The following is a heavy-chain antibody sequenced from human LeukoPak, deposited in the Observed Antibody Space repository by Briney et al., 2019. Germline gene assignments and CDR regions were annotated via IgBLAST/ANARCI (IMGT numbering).Heavy chain of an antibody. Sequence: GGSLRLSCAASGFTFSSYAMHWVRQAPGKGLEWVAVISYDGSNKYYADSVKGRFTISRDNSKNTLYLQMNSLRAEDTAVYYCARDYRSESYYYDSSGSRRHSCDIWGQGTMVTVSS. CDR1: GFTFSSYA. J-gene: IGHJ3*02. D-gene: IGHD3-22*01. V-gene: IGHV3-30-3*01. CDR2: ISYDGSNK. CDR3: ARDYRSESYYYDSSGSRRHSCDI.